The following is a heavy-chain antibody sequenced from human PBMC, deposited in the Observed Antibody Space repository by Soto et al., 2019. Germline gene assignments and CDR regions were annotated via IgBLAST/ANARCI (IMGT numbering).Heavy chain of an antibody. CDR1: GGSISSGDYY. CDR3: ARAHYDFWSGSPGYFDY. CDR2: IYYSGST. J-gene: IGHJ4*02. D-gene: IGHD3-3*01. Sequence: TSETLSLTCTVSGGSISSGDYYWSWIRQPPGKGLEWIGYIYYSGSTYYNPSLKSRVTISVDTSKNQFSLKLSSVTAADTAVYYCARAHYDFWSGSPGYFDYWGQGTLVTVSS. V-gene: IGHV4-30-4*01.